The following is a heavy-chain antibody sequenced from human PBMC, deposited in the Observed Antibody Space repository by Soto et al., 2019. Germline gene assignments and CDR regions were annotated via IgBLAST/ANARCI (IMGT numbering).Heavy chain of an antibody. V-gene: IGHV1-69*02. CDR1: GGTFSSYT. CDR2: IIPILGIA. J-gene: IGHJ6*02. Sequence: QVQLVQSGAEVKKPGSSVKVSCKASGGTFSSYTISWVRQAPGQGLEWMGRIIPILGIANYAQKFQGRVTRTANKSXXKXYXXVSSRRSEDTAVYYCARVEGGRSGGDPYAYYCRDVWGQGTTVTVSS. CDR3: ARVEGGRSGGDPYAYYCRDV. D-gene: IGHD3-3*01.